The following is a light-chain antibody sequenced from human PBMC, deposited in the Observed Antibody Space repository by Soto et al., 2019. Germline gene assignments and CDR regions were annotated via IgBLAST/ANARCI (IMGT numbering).Light chain of an antibody. J-gene: IGKJ4*01. CDR1: QSVSSSY. CDR3: QQYGCSPPGLT. Sequence: EIVLTQSPGTLSLSPGERATLSCRASQSVSSSYLAWYQQKPGQAPRLLIYGASSRATGIPDRFSGSGSGTDFTLTISRLEPEDFAVYYCQQYGCSPPGLTFGGGTKVAIK. V-gene: IGKV3-20*01. CDR2: GAS.